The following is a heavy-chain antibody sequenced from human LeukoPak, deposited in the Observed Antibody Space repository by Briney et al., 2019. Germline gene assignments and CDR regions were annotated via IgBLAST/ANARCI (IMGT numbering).Heavy chain of an antibody. CDR1: GFTFSSYS. D-gene: IGHD2-15*01. CDR3: ARHCSGGSCYSPYYYGMDV. V-gene: IGHV3-21*01. J-gene: IGHJ6*02. CDR2: ISSSSSYI. Sequence: GGSLRLSCAASGFTFSSYSMNWVRQAPGKGLEWVSSISSSSSYIYYADSVKGRFTISRDNAKNSQYLQMNSLRAEDTAVYYCARHCSGGSCYSPYYYGMDVWGQGTTVTVSS.